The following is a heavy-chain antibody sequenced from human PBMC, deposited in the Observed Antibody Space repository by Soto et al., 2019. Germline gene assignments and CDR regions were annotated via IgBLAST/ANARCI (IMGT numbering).Heavy chain of an antibody. CDR2: IKQDGNEK. D-gene: IGHD6-6*01. J-gene: IGHJ4*02. V-gene: IGHV3-7*01. CDR3: ARVGSSSSFDY. Sequence: GGSLRLSCAASGFRFSDYSMNWVRQAPGKGLEWVTNIKQDGNEKYYVDSVKGRFTISRDNAKNSLYLQMNSLRAEDTAVYYCARVGSSSSFDYWGQGTLVTVSS. CDR1: GFRFSDYS.